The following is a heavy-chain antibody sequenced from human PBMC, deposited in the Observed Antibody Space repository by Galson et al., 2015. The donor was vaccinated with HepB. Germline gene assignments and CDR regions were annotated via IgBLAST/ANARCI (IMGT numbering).Heavy chain of an antibody. Sequence: SLRLSCAASGFTFGDYWMHWVRQAPGKGLVWVSHINGDGTSTNYADSVKGRFTISRDNAKKTVDLQMISLSAEDTAVYYCVRDNPQRADLFDYWGLGTLVAVSS. CDR2: INGDGTST. D-gene: IGHD6-19*01. CDR1: GFTFGDYW. V-gene: IGHV3-74*01. CDR3: VRDNPQRADLFDY. J-gene: IGHJ4*02.